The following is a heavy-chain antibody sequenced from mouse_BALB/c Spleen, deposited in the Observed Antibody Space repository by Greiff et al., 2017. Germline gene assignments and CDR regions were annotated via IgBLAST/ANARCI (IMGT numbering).Heavy chain of an antibody. Sequence: EVQLQESGGGLVKPGGSLKLSCAASGFTFSDYYMYWVRQTPEKRLEWVATISDGGSYTYYPDSVKGRFTISRDNAKNNLYLQMSSLKSEDTAMYYCARAYYGHYGAMDYWGQGTSVTVSS. V-gene: IGHV5-4*02. CDR3: ARAYYGHYGAMDY. J-gene: IGHJ4*01. D-gene: IGHD2-10*01. CDR1: GFTFSDYY. CDR2: ISDGGSYT.